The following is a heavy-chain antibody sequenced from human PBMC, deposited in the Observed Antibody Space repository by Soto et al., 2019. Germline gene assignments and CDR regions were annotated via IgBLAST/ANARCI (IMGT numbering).Heavy chain of an antibody. J-gene: IGHJ6*02. CDR2: TYYRSKWYN. D-gene: IGHD2-2*01. CDR1: GDSVSSNSAA. CDR3: ARVPGWDIVVVPAYGMDV. V-gene: IGHV6-1*01. Sequence: SQTLSLTCAISGDSVSSNSAAWNWIRQSPSRGLEWLGRTYYRSKWYNDYAVSVKSRITINPDTSKNQFSLQLNSVTPEDTAVYYCARVPGWDIVVVPAYGMDVWGQGTTVTVS.